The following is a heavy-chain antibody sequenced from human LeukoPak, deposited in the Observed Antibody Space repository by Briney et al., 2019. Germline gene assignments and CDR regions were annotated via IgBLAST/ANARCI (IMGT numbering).Heavy chain of an antibody. Sequence: GGSLRLSCVVSGFTFSDYAMSWVRQAPGKGLEWVSAISGSGGSTYYADSVKGRFTISRDNSKNTLYLQMNSLRAEDTAVYYCAKEQRGARETFDYWGQGTLVTVSS. CDR2: ISGSGGST. CDR1: GFTFSDYA. J-gene: IGHJ4*02. CDR3: AKEQRGARETFDY. V-gene: IGHV3-23*01.